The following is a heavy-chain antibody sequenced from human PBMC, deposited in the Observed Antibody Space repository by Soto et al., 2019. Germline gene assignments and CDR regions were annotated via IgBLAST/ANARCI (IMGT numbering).Heavy chain of an antibody. J-gene: IGHJ5*02. CDR1: GFTFSSYS. V-gene: IGHV3-48*01. D-gene: IGHD6-13*01. CDR2: ISSSSSTI. CDR3: ARGDNRRYSSSWYGWFDP. Sequence: GGSLRLSCAASGFTFSSYSMNWVRQAPGKGLEWVSYISSSSSTIYYADSVKGRFTISRDNAKNSLYLQMNSLRAEDTAVYYCARGDNRRYSSSWYGWFDPWGQGTLVTVSS.